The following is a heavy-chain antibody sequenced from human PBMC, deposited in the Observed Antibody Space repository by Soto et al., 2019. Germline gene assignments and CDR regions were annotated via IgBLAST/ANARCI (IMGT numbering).Heavy chain of an antibody. J-gene: IGHJ4*02. Sequence: QVQLQESGPGLVKPSGTLSLTCAVSGGSISSSNWWSWVRQPPGKGLEWTGEIYHSGSSNYNPSLKRVVTISVDKSKHQFSLKLSCVTAADTAVYYCAARGRAYWGQGTLVTVSS. V-gene: IGHV4-4*02. CDR2: IYHSGSS. CDR3: AARGRAY. CDR1: GGSISSSNW.